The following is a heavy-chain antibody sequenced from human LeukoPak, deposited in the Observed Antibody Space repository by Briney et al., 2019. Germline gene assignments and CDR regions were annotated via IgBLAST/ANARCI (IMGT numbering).Heavy chain of an antibody. CDR3: ERAGEYYDSSGYYEAGDY. CDR1: GFTFRSYT. Sequence: NPGGSLRLSCSASGFTFRSYTIHWLRQAPPKELEWVSSISIISSYIYYADPLKGRFTISSDNAKESVYLQIDSLNAADNAVQYCERAGEYYDSSGYYEAGDYWGQGTLVTVSS. CDR2: ISIISSYI. J-gene: IGHJ4*02. D-gene: IGHD3-22*01. V-gene: IGHV3-21*01.